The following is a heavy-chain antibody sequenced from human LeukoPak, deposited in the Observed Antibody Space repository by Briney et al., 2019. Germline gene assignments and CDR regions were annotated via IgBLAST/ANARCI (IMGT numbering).Heavy chain of an antibody. CDR2: ISYDGTNK. Sequence: PGRSLRLSCAASGFTFSSYAMHWVRQAPGRGLEWVAVISYDGTNKYYADSVKGRFTISRDTSKNTMYLQMNNLRAEDTAVYFCARDPGYSYGSAHFDYWGQGTLVTASS. V-gene: IGHV3-30-3*01. J-gene: IGHJ4*02. CDR1: GFTFSSYA. CDR3: ARDPGYSYGSAHFDY. D-gene: IGHD5-18*01.